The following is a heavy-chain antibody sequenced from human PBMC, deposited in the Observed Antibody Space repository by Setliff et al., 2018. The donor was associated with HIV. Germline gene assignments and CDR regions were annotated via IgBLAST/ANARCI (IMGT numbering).Heavy chain of an antibody. D-gene: IGHD1-7*01. Sequence: GASVKVSCKASGYTFSNYYIHWVRQAPGQGLEWMGGIIPISGRTNYAQKFQGRVTITADGSTRTAYMELSSLRSDDTAVYYCARDRIWNYVRGYYYYVYMDVWGKGTTVTVSS. V-gene: IGHV1-69*13. CDR2: IIPISGRT. CDR1: GYTFSNYY. CDR3: ARDRIWNYVRGYYYYVYMDV. J-gene: IGHJ6*03.